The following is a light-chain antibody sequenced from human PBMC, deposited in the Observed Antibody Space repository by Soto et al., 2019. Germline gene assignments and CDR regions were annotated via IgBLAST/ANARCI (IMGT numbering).Light chain of an antibody. CDR3: SSHAGSNPYV. CDR2: EVS. J-gene: IGLJ1*01. V-gene: IGLV2-8*01. CDR1: SSDVGGYNY. Sequence: QSALTQPPSASGSPGQSVTISCTGTSSDVGGYNYVSWYQQYPGKAPKLMISEVSKRPSGVPDRFSGSKSGNTASLTVSGLQAEDEADYSCSSHAGSNPYVFGSGTKLTVL.